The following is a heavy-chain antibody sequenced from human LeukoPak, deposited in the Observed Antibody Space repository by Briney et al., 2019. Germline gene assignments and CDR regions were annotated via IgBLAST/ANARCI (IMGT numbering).Heavy chain of an antibody. CDR2: INGDGSSI. J-gene: IGHJ5*02. V-gene: IGHV3-74*01. CDR1: GFTFSSYA. CDR3: ARGATVTRGWFDP. D-gene: IGHD4-11*01. Sequence: PGGSLRLSCAASGFTFSSYAMSWVRQAPGKGLVWVSRINGDGSSIIYADSVKGRFTISRDNAKNTLYLQMNSLRAEDTAVFYCARGATVTRGWFDPWGQGTLVTVSS.